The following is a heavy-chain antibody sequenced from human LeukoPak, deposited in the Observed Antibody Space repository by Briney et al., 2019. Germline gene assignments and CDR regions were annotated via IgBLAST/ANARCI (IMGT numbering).Heavy chain of an antibody. J-gene: IGHJ5*02. Sequence: ASVKVSRKASGYTFTGYYMHWVRQAPGQGLEWMGWINPNSGGTNYAQKFQGRVTMTRDTSISTAYMELSRLRSDDTAVYYCARDATVTTNWFDPWGQGTLVTVSS. CDR3: ARDATVTTNWFDP. CDR2: INPNSGGT. D-gene: IGHD4-11*01. V-gene: IGHV1-2*02. CDR1: GYTFTGYY.